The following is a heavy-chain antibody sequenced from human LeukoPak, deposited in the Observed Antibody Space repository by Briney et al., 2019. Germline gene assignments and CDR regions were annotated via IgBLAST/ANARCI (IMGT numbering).Heavy chain of an antibody. CDR2: INHSGST. J-gene: IGHJ6*03. D-gene: IGHD3-10*01. CDR3: ARGYYGSGSHCCHMDV. CDR1: VGSFSGYY. Sequence: PSETLSLTCAVYVGSFSGYYWSWLRQPPGKGLEWIGEINHSGSTNYNSSLKSRVTVSVDTSKNQFSLKLSSVTAADTAVYYCARGYYGSGSHCCHMDVWGKGTTITVS. V-gene: IGHV4-34*01.